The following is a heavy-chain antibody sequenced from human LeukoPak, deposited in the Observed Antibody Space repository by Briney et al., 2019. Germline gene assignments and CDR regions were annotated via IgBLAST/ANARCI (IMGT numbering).Heavy chain of an antibody. CDR1: GFTFSSYA. J-gene: IGHJ4*02. Sequence: GGSLRLSCAASGFTFSSYAMSWVRQARGKGGEWVSDISGSGGSTYYGDSVKGGFTISRDNSKNTLYLQMNSLRAEDTAVYYCAKDEGHIPNYWGQGTLVTVSS. D-gene: IGHD2-21*01. CDR2: ISGSGGST. CDR3: AKDEGHIPNY. V-gene: IGHV3-23*01.